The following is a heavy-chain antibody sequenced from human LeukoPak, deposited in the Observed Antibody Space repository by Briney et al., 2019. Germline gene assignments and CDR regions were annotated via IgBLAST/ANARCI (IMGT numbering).Heavy chain of an antibody. J-gene: IGHJ5*02. D-gene: IGHD3-10*01. Sequence: ASVKVSCKASGYTFTSYHMHWVRQAPGQGLEWMGIINPSGGSTSYAQKFQGRVTMTRDTSISTAYMELSRLRSDDTAVYYCASESNYYGSGSYYNGVWFDPWGQGTLVTVSS. CDR3: ASESNYYGSGSYYNGVWFDP. CDR2: INPSGGST. CDR1: GYTFTSYH. V-gene: IGHV1-46*01.